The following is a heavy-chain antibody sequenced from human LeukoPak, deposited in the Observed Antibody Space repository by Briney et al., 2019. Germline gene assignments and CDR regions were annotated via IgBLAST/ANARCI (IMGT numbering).Heavy chain of an antibody. CDR2: IRYDGSNK. Sequence: GGSLRLSCAASGFTLSSYGMHWVRQAPGKGLESVAFIRYDGSNKYYADSVKDRFTISRDNSKNTLYLQMNSLRAEDTAVYYCAKGGAPELAAQDDAFDIWGQGTMVTVSS. D-gene: IGHD6-6*01. CDR3: AKGGAPELAAQDDAFDI. V-gene: IGHV3-30*02. CDR1: GFTLSSYG. J-gene: IGHJ3*02.